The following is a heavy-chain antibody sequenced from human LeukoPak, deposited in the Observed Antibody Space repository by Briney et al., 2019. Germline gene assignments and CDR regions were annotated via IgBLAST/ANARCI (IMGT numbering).Heavy chain of an antibody. J-gene: IGHJ4*02. D-gene: IGHD3-10*01. CDR2: ISRDGRTT. CDR3: LGYYSGSPN. V-gene: IGHV3-74*01. Sequence: GGSLRLSCAASGFTFSYNWMHWVRQAPGKGLVWVSRISRDGRTTHYADSVKGRFTISRDSAKNTLFLQMNDLRAEDTAVYYCLGYYSGSPNWGQGTLVTVSS. CDR1: GFTFSYNW.